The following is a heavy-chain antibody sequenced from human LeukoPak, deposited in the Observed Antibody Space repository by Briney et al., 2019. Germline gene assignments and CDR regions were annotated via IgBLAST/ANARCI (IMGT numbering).Heavy chain of an antibody. CDR2: IYHSGST. V-gene: IGHV4-38-2*02. D-gene: IGHD3-22*01. CDR3: ARETHYYYDSSGYFDP. CDR1: GYSISSGYY. J-gene: IGHJ5*02. Sequence: SETLSLTCTVSGYSISSGYYWGWIRPPPGKGLEWIGSIYHSGSTYYNPSLKSRVTISVDTSKNQFSLKLSSVTAADTAVYYCARETHYYYDSSGYFDPWGQGTLVTVSS.